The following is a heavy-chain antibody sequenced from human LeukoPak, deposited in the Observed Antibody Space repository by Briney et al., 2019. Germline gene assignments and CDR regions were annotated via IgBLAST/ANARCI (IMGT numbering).Heavy chain of an antibody. V-gene: IGHV4-34*01. CDR3: ARSGYPYYFYGMDV. CDR2: INHSGST. J-gene: IGHJ6*02. CDR1: GGSFSGYY. D-gene: IGHD5-12*01. Sequence: SETLSLTCAVYGGSFSGYYWSWIRQPPRKGLEWIGEINHSGSTNYNPSLKSRVTISVDTSKNQFSLKLSSVTAADTAVYYCARSGYPYYFYGMDVWGQGTTVTVSS.